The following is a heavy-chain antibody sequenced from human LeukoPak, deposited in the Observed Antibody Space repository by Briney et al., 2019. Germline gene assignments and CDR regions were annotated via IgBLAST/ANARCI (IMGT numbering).Heavy chain of an antibody. CDR1: GGSFSGYY. CDR3: ARDSGPTAPFDY. Sequence: SETLSLTCAVYGGSFSGYYWSWIRQPPGKGLEWIGYIYYSGSTNYNPSLKSRVTISVDTSKNQFSLKLSSVTAADTAVYYCARDSGPTAPFDYWGQGTLVTVSS. J-gene: IGHJ4*02. D-gene: IGHD3-10*01. CDR2: IYYSGST. V-gene: IGHV4-59*01.